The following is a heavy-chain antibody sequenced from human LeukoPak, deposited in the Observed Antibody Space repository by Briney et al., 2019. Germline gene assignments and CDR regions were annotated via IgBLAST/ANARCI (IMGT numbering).Heavy chain of an antibody. D-gene: IGHD3-10*01. J-gene: IGHJ6*03. Sequence: GGSLRLSCAASGFTFSSYGMSWVRQAPGKGLEWVSGISGSGGRTYFADSVKGRFTISRDNSKNTLYLQMNSLRAEDPAVYYCAKAGRGGAITLVRGVKGDYYYMDVWGKGTTVTISS. CDR3: AKAGRGGAITLVRGVKGDYYYMDV. CDR1: GFTFSSYG. V-gene: IGHV3-23*01. CDR2: ISGSGGRT.